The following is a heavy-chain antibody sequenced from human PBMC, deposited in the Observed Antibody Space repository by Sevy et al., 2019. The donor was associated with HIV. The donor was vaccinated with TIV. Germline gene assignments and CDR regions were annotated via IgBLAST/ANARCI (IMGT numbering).Heavy chain of an antibody. CDR2: IYYSGST. V-gene: IGHV4-59*01. D-gene: IGHD3-22*01. Sequence: SETLSLTCIVSGGSISDYYWSWIRQPPGKGPEWIGYIYYSGSTKYNPSLKSRVTISVDTSKNQFSLKLSSVTAADTAVYYCARVSYDSSGYYPTDYGMDVWGQGTTVTVSS. CDR1: GGSISDYY. J-gene: IGHJ6*02. CDR3: ARVSYDSSGYYPTDYGMDV.